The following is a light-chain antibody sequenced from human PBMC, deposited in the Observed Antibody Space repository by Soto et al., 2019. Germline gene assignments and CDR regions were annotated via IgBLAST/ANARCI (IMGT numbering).Light chain of an antibody. CDR1: QSVLYSADGNNY. J-gene: IGKJ1*01. CDR3: HQYYSTPWT. CDR2: WSS. Sequence: DIVMSQSPDSLAVSLGERDTINCQSSQSVLYSADGNNYLAWYQQKPGQPPKLLIYWSSNRESGVPDRFSGSGSETDFTLTISSLQAEDVAVYYCHQYYSTPWTFGQGTKVEIK. V-gene: IGKV4-1*01.